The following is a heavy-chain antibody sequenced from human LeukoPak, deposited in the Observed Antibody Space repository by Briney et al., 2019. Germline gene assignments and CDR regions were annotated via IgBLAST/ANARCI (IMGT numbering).Heavy chain of an antibody. CDR2: IYYSGST. V-gene: IGHV4-59*01. CDR3: AREGRSSSRPGDGMDV. Sequence: SETLSRTCTVSGGSISSYYWSWIRQPPGKGLEWIGYIYYSGSTNYNPSLKSRVTISVDTSKNQFSLKLSSVTAADTAVYYCAREGRSSSRPGDGMDVWGQGTTVTVSS. D-gene: IGHD6-13*01. CDR1: GGSISSYY. J-gene: IGHJ6*02.